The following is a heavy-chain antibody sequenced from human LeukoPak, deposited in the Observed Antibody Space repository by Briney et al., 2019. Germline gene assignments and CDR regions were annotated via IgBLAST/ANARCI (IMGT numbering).Heavy chain of an antibody. V-gene: IGHV3-23*01. D-gene: IGHD7-27*01. CDR1: GFTFSSYA. CDR3: AKGRLGISRLYFDY. Sequence: GGSLRLSCAASGFTFSSYAMSWVRQAPGEGLEWVSAISGSGGSTYYADSVKGRFTISRDNSKNTLYLQMNSLRAEDTAVYYCAKGRLGISRLYFDYWGQGTLVTVSS. CDR2: ISGSGGST. J-gene: IGHJ4*02.